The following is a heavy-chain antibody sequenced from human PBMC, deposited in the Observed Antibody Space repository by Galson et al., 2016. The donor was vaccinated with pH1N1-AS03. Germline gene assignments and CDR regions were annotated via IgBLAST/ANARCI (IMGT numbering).Heavy chain of an antibody. CDR3: ARATAVGPPYFDY. V-gene: IGHV4-59*01. CDR2: IYSIGGT. CDR1: GGSISSYS. J-gene: IGHJ4*02. D-gene: IGHD6-13*01. Sequence: SETLSLTCTVSGGSISSYSWNWIRQPPGKGLEWIGSIYSIGGTNYNPSLGRRIPISVETSKTQFSLKLRSVTAADTAVFYFARATAVGPPYFDYWGQGTVATFSS.